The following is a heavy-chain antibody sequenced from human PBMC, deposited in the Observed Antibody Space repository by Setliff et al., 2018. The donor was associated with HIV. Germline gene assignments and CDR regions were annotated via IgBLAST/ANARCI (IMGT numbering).Heavy chain of an antibody. CDR3: ARDPIVFDY. D-gene: IGHD1-26*01. Sequence: PSETLSLTCSVSGGSISSRTYYWGWIRQPPGKGLEWIGSIYYSGSTYYNPSLRSRVTMSVDTSKNQFSLKLSSVTAADTAVYYCARDPIVFDYWGQGTLVTVSS. J-gene: IGHJ4*02. CDR2: IYYSGST. V-gene: IGHV4-39*07. CDR1: GGSISSRTYY.